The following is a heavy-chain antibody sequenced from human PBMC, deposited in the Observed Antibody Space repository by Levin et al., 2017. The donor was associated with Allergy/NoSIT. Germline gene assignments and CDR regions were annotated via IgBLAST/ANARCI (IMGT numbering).Heavy chain of an antibody. CDR3: AKDRDTSWYNWFDP. CDR1: GFTFPTYA. CDR2: ISGSGDNT. J-gene: IGHJ5*01. D-gene: IGHD2-2*01. Sequence: PGGSLRLSCVASGFTFPTYAMSWVRQAPGKGLEWVSAISGSGDNTYYADSVRGRFTISRDNSKNTVYLQMNSLRAEDTAVYYCAKDRDTSWYNWFDPWGQGTLVTVSS. V-gene: IGHV3-23*01.